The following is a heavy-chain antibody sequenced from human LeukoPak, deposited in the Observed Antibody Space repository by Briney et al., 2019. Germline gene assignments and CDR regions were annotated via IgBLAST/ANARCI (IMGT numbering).Heavy chain of an antibody. CDR1: GFTFSSYA. CDR2: ISYDGSNK. CDR3: ARDTAMVTTYFDY. D-gene: IGHD5-18*01. Sequence: GGSLRLSCAASGFTFSSYAMHWVRQAPGKGLEWVAVISYDGSNKYYADSVKGRFTISRDNSKNTLNLQMNSLRAEDTAVYYCARDTAMVTTYFDYWGQGTLVTVAS. J-gene: IGHJ4*02. V-gene: IGHV3-30-3*01.